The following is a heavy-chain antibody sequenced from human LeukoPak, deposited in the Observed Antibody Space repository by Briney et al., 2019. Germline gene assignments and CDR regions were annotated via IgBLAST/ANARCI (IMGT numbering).Heavy chain of an antibody. V-gene: IGHV4-39*07. CDR2: IYYSGST. CDR3: ARVAYCSGGSCYPYFDY. Sequence: PSETLSLTCTVSGGSISSSSYYWGWIRQPPGKGLEWIGSIYYSGSTYYNPSLKSRVTISVDTSKNQFSLKLSSVTAADTAMYYCARVAYCSGGSCYPYFDYWGQGTLVTVSS. D-gene: IGHD2-15*01. J-gene: IGHJ4*02. CDR1: GGSISSSSYY.